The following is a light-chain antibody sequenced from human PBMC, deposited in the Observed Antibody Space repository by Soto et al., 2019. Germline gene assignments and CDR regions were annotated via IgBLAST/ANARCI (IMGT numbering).Light chain of an antibody. CDR2: KAS. CDR1: QSISSW. Sequence: DIHISQSPSTLSARVGDPVTKSSRVSQSISSWLAWYQQKPGKAPKLLIYKASGLESGVPSRFSGSGSGTDFTLTISSLQPDDFATYYCQQYNSYSPLTFGGGTKVDI. V-gene: IGKV1-5*03. CDR3: QQYNSYSPLT. J-gene: IGKJ4*01.